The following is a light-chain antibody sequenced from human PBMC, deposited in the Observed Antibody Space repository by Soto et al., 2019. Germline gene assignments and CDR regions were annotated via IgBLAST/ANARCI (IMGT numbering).Light chain of an antibody. Sequence: TQGHCIVPACVGDSNTNTCRANQSISTWLAWYQQKPGKAPNLLIYKASRLETGVPSRFSGSGSATEFTHTSCGWHPEVPAEQYFQQYNNGPRLTLGRGTKVDIK. CDR3: QQYNNGPRLT. CDR1: QSISTW. J-gene: IGKJ1*01. CDR2: KAS. V-gene: IGKV1-5*03.